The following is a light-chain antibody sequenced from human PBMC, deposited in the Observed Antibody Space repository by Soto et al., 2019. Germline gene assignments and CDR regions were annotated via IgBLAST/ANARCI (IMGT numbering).Light chain of an antibody. Sequence: QPVLTQPPSASDAPRQRVTISCSGSSSNIGNNGVNWYQQIPGKAPKLVIYYDGLLPPGVPGRFSGSRSGNTASLTISGLQIEDEAHYYCCSYAGGYFFEVIFGGGTQLTVL. CDR1: SSNIGNNG. V-gene: IGLV1-36*01. CDR2: YDG. CDR3: CSYAGGYFFEVI. J-gene: IGLJ2*01.